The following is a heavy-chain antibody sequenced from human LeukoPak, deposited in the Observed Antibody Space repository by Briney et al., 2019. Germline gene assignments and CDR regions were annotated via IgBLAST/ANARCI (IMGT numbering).Heavy chain of an antibody. Sequence: GGSLRLSCAASGFTFSSYSMNWVRQAPGKGLEWVSAISGSGGSTYYADSVKGRFTISRDNSKNTLYLQMNSLSAKDTGVYFCARGYDFWSGDYPSGWGQGTMVTVSS. D-gene: IGHD3-3*01. CDR3: ARGYDFWSGDYPSG. CDR2: ISGSGGST. V-gene: IGHV3-23*01. J-gene: IGHJ3*01. CDR1: GFTFSSYS.